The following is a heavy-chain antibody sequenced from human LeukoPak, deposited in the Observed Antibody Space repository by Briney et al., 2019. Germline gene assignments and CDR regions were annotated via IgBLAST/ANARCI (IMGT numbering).Heavy chain of an antibody. CDR2: IYTSGST. CDR3: AREGASAGTVDY. CDR1: GGSISSGSYY. J-gene: IGHJ4*02. V-gene: IGHV4-61*02. Sequence: PSETLSLTCTVSGGSISSGSYYWSWIRQPAGKGLEWIVRIYTSGSTNYNPSLKSRVTISVDTSKNQFSLKLSSVTAADTAVYYSAREGASAGTVDYWGQGTLVTVSS. D-gene: IGHD6-13*01.